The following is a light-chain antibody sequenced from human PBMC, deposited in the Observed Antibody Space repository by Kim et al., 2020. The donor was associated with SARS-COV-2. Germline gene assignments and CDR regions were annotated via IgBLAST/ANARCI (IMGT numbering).Light chain of an antibody. CDR3: ASWDDSLSGLV. J-gene: IGLJ2*01. CDR2: RNN. CDR1: SSNIGSDY. V-gene: IGLV1-47*01. Sequence: GQRVTISCSGSSSNIGSDYAYWYQQLPGTAPKVLIYRNNQRPSGVPDRFSGSKSDTSASLAISGLRSEDEGDYYCASWDDSLSGLVFGGGTKLTVL.